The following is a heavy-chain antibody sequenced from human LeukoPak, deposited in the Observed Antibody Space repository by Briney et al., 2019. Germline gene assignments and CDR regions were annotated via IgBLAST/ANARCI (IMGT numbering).Heavy chain of an antibody. Sequence: GGSLILSCAASRFTFSTYTMNWVRQAPGKGLEWVSSISSSSSYIYYADSVKGRFTISRDNAKNSLYLQMNTLRAEDTAVYYCARDRTTVTTFDYWGQGTLVTVSS. V-gene: IGHV3-21*01. CDR1: RFTFSTYT. J-gene: IGHJ4*02. CDR3: ARDRTTVTTFDY. CDR2: ISSSSSYI. D-gene: IGHD4-17*01.